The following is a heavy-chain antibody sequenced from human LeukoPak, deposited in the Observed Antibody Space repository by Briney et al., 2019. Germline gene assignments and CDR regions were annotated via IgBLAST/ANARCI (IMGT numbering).Heavy chain of an antibody. CDR2: IRYDGSNK. CDR3: ARDYASGSYPRIYFDY. J-gene: IGHJ4*02. Sequence: KPGGSLRLSCAASGFSFSSYEMNWVRQAPGKGLEWVAFIRYDGSNKYYADSVKGRFTISRDNSKNTLFLQMNSLRAEDTAVYYCARDYASGSYPRIYFDYWGQGTLVTVSS. V-gene: IGHV3-30*02. CDR1: GFSFSSYE. D-gene: IGHD3-10*01.